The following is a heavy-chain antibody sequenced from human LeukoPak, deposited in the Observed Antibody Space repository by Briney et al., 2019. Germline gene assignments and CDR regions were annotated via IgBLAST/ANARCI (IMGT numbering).Heavy chain of an antibody. Sequence: PGGSLRLSCAASGFNFFSYNMNWVRQAPGKGLEWVSYISSSSSTIYYADSVRGRFTMSRDNAKKSLSLQMSSLRAEDTAVYYCARDPGLSGYYLDHWGQGTLVTVSS. CDR2: ISSSSSTI. CDR3: ARDPGLSGYYLDH. CDR1: GFNFFSYN. V-gene: IGHV3-48*01. J-gene: IGHJ4*02. D-gene: IGHD3-3*01.